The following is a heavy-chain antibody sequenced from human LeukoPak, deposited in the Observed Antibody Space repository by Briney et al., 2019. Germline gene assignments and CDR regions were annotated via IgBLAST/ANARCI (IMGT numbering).Heavy chain of an antibody. D-gene: IGHD3-16*01. CDR3: ARDKDYVRYYYMDV. V-gene: IGHV3-30*04. Sequence: GGALRLSCAASGFIFSSYAMHWVRQAPGKGLEWVAILSYDGNNKYYADSVKGRFTISRDNSKNALYLQMNSLRAEDTAVYYCARDKDYVRYYYMDVWGKGTTVTVSS. CDR2: LSYDGNNK. CDR1: GFIFSSYA. J-gene: IGHJ6*03.